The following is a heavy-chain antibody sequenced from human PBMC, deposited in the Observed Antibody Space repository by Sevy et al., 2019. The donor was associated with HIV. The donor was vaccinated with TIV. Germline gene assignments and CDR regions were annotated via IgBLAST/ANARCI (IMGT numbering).Heavy chain of an antibody. CDR3: ARRAYGMNAFDI. CDR2: IYYSGST. D-gene: IGHD3-16*01. V-gene: IGHV4-59*12. Sequence: SETLSLTCTVSGGSISGYFWSWIRQPPGKGLEWIGYIYYSGSTNYNPSLKSRITISLDTYKNQSSLNLNSVTAADTAVFYCARRAYGMNAFDIWGQGTLVTVSS. CDR1: GGSISGYF. J-gene: IGHJ3*02.